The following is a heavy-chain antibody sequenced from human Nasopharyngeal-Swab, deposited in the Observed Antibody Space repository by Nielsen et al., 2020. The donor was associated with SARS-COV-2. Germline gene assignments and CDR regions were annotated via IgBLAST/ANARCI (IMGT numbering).Heavy chain of an antibody. CDR1: GYTFTGYY. V-gene: IGHV1-2*02. Sequence: ASVKVSCKASGYTFTGYYMHWVRQAPGQGLEWMGWINPNSGGTNYAQKFQGRVTMTRDTSTSTVYMELSSLRSEDTAVYYCARSDCSSTSCHNFDYWGQGTLVTVSS. CDR3: ARSDCSSTSCHNFDY. J-gene: IGHJ4*02. D-gene: IGHD2-2*02. CDR2: INPNSGGT.